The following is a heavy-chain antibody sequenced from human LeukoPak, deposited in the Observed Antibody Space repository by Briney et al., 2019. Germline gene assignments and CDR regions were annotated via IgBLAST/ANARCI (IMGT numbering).Heavy chain of an antibody. CDR1: GYTFTSYY. V-gene: IGHV1-46*01. Sequence: ASVKVSCKASGYTFTSYYMHWVRQAPGQGLEWMGIINPSGGSTSYAQKFQGRVTMTRDMSTSTVYMELSSLRSEDTAVYYCAREGIAAAIDYWGQGTLVTVSS. CDR2: INPSGGST. CDR3: AREGIAAAIDY. D-gene: IGHD6-13*01. J-gene: IGHJ4*02.